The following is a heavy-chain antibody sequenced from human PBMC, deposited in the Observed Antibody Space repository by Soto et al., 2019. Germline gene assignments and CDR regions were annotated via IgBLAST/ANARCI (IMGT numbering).Heavy chain of an antibody. D-gene: IGHD6-19*01. V-gene: IGHV3-23*01. CDR3: AKADGEQWLIPHLDN. CDR2: ISCCGGST. Sequence: EVHLLESGGGVVQPGGSLRLSCVASGFNFKKFAMGWVRQAPGEGLEWVSGISCCGGSTSYADSVKGRFTLARDDSKNTLSLHLNSLRFEDTARYFCAKADGEQWLIPHLDNWGQGTLVTVS. J-gene: IGHJ4*02. CDR1: GFNFKKFA.